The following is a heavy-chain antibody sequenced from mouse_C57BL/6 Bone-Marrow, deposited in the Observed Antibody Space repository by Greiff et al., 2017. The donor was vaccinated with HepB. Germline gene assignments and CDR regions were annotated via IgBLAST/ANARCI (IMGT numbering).Heavy chain of an antibody. CDR1: GYAFSSYW. CDR2: INPRNGGT. D-gene: IGHD2-3*01. V-gene: IGHV1-80*01. Sequence: QVQLKESGAELVKPGASVKISCKASGYAFSSYWMNWVKQRPGKGLEWIGNINPRNGGTDYSEKFKSKATLTVDKSSSTAYMQLSSLTSEESAAYYCARGWLPYAMDYWGRGTAVTVTA. J-gene: IGHJ4*01. CDR3: ARGWLPYAMDY.